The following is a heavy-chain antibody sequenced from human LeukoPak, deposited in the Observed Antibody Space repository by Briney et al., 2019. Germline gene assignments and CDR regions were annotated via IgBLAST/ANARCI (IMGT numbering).Heavy chain of an antibody. J-gene: IGHJ3*02. D-gene: IGHD2-21*02. CDR3: AKEDQEIVVVTAAFDI. V-gene: IGHV3-23*01. CDR2: ISGSGGST. Sequence: PGGSLRLSCAASGFSFSSYWMTWVRQAPGKGLAWVSAISGSGGSTYYADSVKGRFTISRDNSKNTLYLQMNSLRAEDTAVYYCAKEDQEIVVVTAAFDIWGQGTMVTVSS. CDR1: GFSFSSYW.